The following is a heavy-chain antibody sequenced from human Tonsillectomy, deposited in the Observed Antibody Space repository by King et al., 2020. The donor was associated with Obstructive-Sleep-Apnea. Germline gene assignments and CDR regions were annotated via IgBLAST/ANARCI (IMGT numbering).Heavy chain of an antibody. CDR1: VGSINSYY. J-gene: IGHJ4*02. CDR3: ARDRVGRDGYNRFDY. V-gene: IGHV4-59*01. D-gene: IGHD5-24*01. Sequence: QLQESGPGLVKPSETLSLTCTVSVGSINSYYWIWIRQPPGKGLEWFGYISYSGSTNYNPSLKSRVTISVDTSKNQFSLKLSSVTPADTAVYYCARDRVGRDGYNRFDYWGQGTLVTVSS. CDR2: ISYSGST.